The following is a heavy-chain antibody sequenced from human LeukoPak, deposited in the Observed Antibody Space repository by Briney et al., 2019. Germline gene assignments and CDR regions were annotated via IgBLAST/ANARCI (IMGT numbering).Heavy chain of an antibody. CDR3: AKATGYLL. CDR1: GFTFSSYW. CDR2: INSDGSST. V-gene: IGHV3-74*01. Sequence: PGGTLRLSCAASGFTFSSYWMHWVRQAPGKGLVWVSRINSDGSSTSYADSVKGRFTISRDNSENTLYLHMNSLRAEDTAVYYCAKATGYLLWGQGTLVTVSS. D-gene: IGHD1-14*01. J-gene: IGHJ4*02.